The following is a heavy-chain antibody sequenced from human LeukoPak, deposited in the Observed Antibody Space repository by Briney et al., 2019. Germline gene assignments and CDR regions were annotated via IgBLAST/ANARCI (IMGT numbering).Heavy chain of an antibody. D-gene: IGHD3-10*01. V-gene: IGHV4-34*01. J-gene: IGHJ4*02. Sequence: TQSWSVEGRAGREYKSRWIPQPQKKGLEWIGEIYESGSDNYHPSLKSRVTISLATSKNQISLNLNSVTAADTAVYYCARSGRRLQPRGSFDYWGQGTLVTVS. CDR1: GRAGREYK. CDR3: ARSGRRLQPRGSFDY. CDR2: IYESGSD.